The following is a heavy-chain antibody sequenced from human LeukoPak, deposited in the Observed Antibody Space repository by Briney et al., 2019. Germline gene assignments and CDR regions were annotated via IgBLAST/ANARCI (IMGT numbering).Heavy chain of an antibody. V-gene: IGHV3-9*01. CDR1: GFTFDDYA. D-gene: IGHD5-18*01. J-gene: IGHJ4*02. CDR2: ISWNSGSI. Sequence: GGSLRLSCAASGFTFDDYAMHCVRHAPGKGLEWVSGISWNSGSIGYADSVKGRFTISRDNAKNSLYLQMNSLRAEDTALYYCAKDTGDTAMVPEYYFDYWGQGTLVTVSS. CDR3: AKDTGDTAMVPEYYFDY.